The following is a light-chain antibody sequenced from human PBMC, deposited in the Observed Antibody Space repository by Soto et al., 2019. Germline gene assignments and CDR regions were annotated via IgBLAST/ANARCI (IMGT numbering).Light chain of an antibody. V-gene: IGLV2-8*01. J-gene: IGLJ1*01. CDR2: EVS. CDR3: SSYAGSDNFV. CDR1: SSDVGGYNNY. Sequence: QSALTQPPSASGSPGQSVTISCTGTSSDVGGYNNYVSWYQQHPGKAPKLMIYEVSKRPSGVPDRFSGSKSGNTASLTVSGLQAEDEADYYCSSYAGSDNFVFGTGTKLTV.